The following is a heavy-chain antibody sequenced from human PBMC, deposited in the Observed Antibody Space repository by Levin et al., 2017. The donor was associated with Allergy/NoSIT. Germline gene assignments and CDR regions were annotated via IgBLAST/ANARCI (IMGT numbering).Heavy chain of an antibody. J-gene: IGHJ3*02. CDR2: ISYDGNNK. CDR1: GFSFTTYA. Sequence: GGSLRLSCAASGFSFTTYAMQWVRQAPGKGLEWVAVISYDGNNKYYADSVKGRFAISRDNSKNTLYLQMNSLRAADTAVYYCARPGAYHVYGWGMIGGTFDIWGQGTKVIVSS. CDR3: ARPGAYHVYGWGMIGGTFDI. V-gene: IGHV3-30*09. D-gene: IGHD3-16*01.